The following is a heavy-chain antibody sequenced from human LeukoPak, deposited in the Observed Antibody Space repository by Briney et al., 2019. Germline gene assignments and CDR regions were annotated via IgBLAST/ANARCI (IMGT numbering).Heavy chain of an antibody. Sequence: AASVKVSCKASGGTFSSYTISWVRQAPGQGLEWMGRIIPILGIANYAQKFQGRVTITRNTSISTAYMELSSLRSEDTAVYYCARVGTVTLYYFDYWGQGTLVTVSS. J-gene: IGHJ4*02. V-gene: IGHV1-69*02. CDR2: IIPILGIA. D-gene: IGHD4-17*01. CDR3: ARVGTVTLYYFDY. CDR1: GGTFSSYT.